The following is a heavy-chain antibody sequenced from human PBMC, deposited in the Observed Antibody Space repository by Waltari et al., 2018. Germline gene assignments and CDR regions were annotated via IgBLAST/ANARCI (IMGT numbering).Heavy chain of an antibody. V-gene: IGHV3-74*01. D-gene: IGHD3-9*01. Sequence: EVQMVESGGGLVQPGGSLRLSCAASGFTFSSHWMHWVRQGPGKGLVWVARSKDDGSRTAYADSVKGRVTISRDNAKNILYLEMSSLTAEDTAVYYCGRESTTDWYVDHWGQGTLVTVSS. CDR2: SKDDGSRT. CDR3: GRESTTDWYVDH. J-gene: IGHJ4*02. CDR1: GFTFSSHW.